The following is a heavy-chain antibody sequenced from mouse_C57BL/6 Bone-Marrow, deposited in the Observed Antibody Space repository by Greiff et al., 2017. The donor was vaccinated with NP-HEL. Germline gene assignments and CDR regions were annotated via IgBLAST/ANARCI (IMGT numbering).Heavy chain of an antibody. CDR2: IYPRSGNT. CDR1: GYTFTSYG. D-gene: IGHD1-1*01. J-gene: IGHJ3*01. CDR3: ASPHCYGSSPFAY. V-gene: IGHV1-81*01. Sequence: VQLQQSGAELARPGASVKLSCKASGYTFTSYGISWVKQRPGQGLEWIGEIYPRSGNTYYNEKFKGKATLTADKSSSTAYMELRSLTSEDSAVYVCASPHCYGSSPFAYWGQGTLVTVSA.